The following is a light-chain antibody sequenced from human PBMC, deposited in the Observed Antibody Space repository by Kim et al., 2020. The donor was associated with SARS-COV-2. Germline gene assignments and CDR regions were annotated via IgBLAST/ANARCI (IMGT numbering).Light chain of an antibody. CDR2: DVS. CDR3: CSYAGSYTLV. Sequence: GQSLTVSCTRTSSDGGGYNYVSWYQQHPGKAPKLMIYDVSKRPSGVPDRFSGSKSGNTASLTISGLQAEDEADYYCCSYAGSYTLVFGGGTQLTVL. V-gene: IGLV2-11*01. CDR1: SSDGGGYNY. J-gene: IGLJ2*01.